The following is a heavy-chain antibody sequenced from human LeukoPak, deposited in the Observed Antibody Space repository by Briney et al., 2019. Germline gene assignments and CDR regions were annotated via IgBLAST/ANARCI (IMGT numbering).Heavy chain of an antibody. CDR1: GFTVSNNY. CDR3: ARDSRQDYYDSSGYLWFAFDI. J-gene: IGHJ3*02. V-gene: IGHV3-53*01. Sequence: PGGSLRLSCAASGFTVSNNYMSRVRQAPGKGLEWVSVIYSGGSTYYADSVKGRFTISRDNSKNTLYLQMNSLRAEDTAVYYCARDSRQDYYDSSGYLWFAFDIWGQGTMVTVSS. CDR2: IYSGGST. D-gene: IGHD3-22*01.